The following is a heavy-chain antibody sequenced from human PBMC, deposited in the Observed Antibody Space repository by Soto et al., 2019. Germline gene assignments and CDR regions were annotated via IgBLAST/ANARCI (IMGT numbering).Heavy chain of an antibody. CDR1: GDSISSGNKY. V-gene: IGHV4-30-4*01. J-gene: IGHJ6*02. D-gene: IGHD3-16*01. CDR3: ARVPSPFDYYYAMDV. Sequence: SETLSLTCTVSGDSISSGNKYWSWVRQPPGKGLEWIGYIFSSGTTYYNPSLKSRLTMSLDASQNQFSLKLNSLTDADTAVYFCARVPSPFDYYYAMDVWGQGTTVTVSS. CDR2: IFSSGTT.